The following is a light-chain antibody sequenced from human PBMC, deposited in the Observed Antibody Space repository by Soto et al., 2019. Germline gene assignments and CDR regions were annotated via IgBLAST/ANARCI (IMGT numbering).Light chain of an antibody. J-gene: IGLJ3*02. CDR1: SSDVGGYNY. Sequence: QSALTQPRSVSGSPGQSVTISCTGTSSDVGGYNYVSWYQQHPGKAPKLMIYDVSKRPSGVPDRFSGSKSGNTASLTISGLQAEDEADYYCCSYAGSYTFEVNWVFGGGTKLTVL. CDR2: DVS. V-gene: IGLV2-11*01. CDR3: CSYAGSYTFEVNWV.